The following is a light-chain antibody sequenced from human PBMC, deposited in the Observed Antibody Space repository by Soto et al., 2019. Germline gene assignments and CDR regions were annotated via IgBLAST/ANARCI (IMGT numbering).Light chain of an antibody. CDR3: ATWDGSLSAAA. V-gene: IGLV1-51*01. CDR2: DND. Sequence: QSVLTQPPSVSAAPGQKVTISCSGSSSNMGNNYVSWYQHLPRTAPKLLIYDNDKRPSGIPDRFSGSKSGTSATLDITGLQTGDEADYFCATWDGSLSAAAFGGGTKLTVL. J-gene: IGLJ2*01. CDR1: SSNMGNNY.